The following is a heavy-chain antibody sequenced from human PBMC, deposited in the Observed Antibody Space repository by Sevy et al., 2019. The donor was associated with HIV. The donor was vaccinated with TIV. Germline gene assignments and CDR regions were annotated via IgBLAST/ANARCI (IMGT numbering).Heavy chain of an antibody. CDR3: ARRGPNYDYIWGSYRDAFDI. J-gene: IGHJ3*02. V-gene: IGHV3-21*01. CDR1: GFTFSSYW. Sequence: GGSLRLSCAASGFTFSSYWMSWVRQAPGKGLEWVSSISSSSSYIYYADSVKGRFTISRDNAKNSLYLQMNSLRAEDTAVYYCARRGPNYDYIWGSYRDAFDIWGQGTMVTVSS. CDR2: ISSSSSYI. D-gene: IGHD3-16*02.